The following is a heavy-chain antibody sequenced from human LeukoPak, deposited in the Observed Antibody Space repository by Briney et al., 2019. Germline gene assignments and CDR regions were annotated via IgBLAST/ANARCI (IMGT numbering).Heavy chain of an antibody. J-gene: IGHJ5*02. CDR1: GFTFSSYA. CDR3: AKKVDCSSTSCYGPWFDP. V-gene: IGHV3-23*01. CDR2: ISGSGGCT. Sequence: PGASLRLSCAASGFTFSSYAMSWVRQAPGKGLEWVSAISGSGGCTYYADSVKGRFTISRDNSKNTLYLQMNSLRAEDTAVYYCAKKVDCSSTSCYGPWFDPWGQGTLVTVSS. D-gene: IGHD2-2*01.